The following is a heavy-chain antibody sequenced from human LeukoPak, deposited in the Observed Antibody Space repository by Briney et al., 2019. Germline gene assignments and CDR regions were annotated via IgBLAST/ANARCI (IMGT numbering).Heavy chain of an antibody. CDR3: ARGLNYYDSSGYPNWFDP. V-gene: IGHV1-8*01. CDR2: MNPNSGNT. CDR1: GYTFTSYD. D-gene: IGHD3-22*01. J-gene: IGHJ5*02. Sequence: GASVKVSCKASGYTFTSYDINWVRQATGQGLEWMGWMNPNSGNTGYAQKFQGRVTMTRNTPISTAYMELSSLRSEDTAVYYCARGLNYYDSSGYPNWFDPWGQGTLVTVSS.